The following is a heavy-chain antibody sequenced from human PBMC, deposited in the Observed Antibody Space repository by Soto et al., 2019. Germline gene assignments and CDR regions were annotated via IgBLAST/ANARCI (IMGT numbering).Heavy chain of an antibody. Sequence: SVKVSCKASGFTFTSSAVQWVRQARGQRLEWIGWIVVGSGNTNYAQKFQERVTITRDMSTSTAYMELSSLRSEDTAVYYCAAVVAARPPIDYWGQGTLVTVSS. J-gene: IGHJ4*02. CDR1: GFTFTSSA. CDR2: IVVGSGNT. CDR3: AAVVAARPPIDY. V-gene: IGHV1-58*01. D-gene: IGHD6-6*01.